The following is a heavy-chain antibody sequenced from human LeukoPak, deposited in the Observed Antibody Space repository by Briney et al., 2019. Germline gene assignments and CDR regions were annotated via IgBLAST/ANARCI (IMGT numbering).Heavy chain of an antibody. CDR3: ARWERYFDWSQYFQH. J-gene: IGHJ1*01. CDR2: IYYSGST. D-gene: IGHD3-9*01. CDR1: GGSISSGGYY. V-gene: IGHV4-31*03. Sequence: SETLSLTCTVSGGSISSGGYYWSWIRQHPGKGLEWIGYIYYSGSTYYNPSLRSRVTISVDTSKYQSSLKLSSVTAADTAVYYCARWERYFDWSQYFQHWGQGTLVTVSS.